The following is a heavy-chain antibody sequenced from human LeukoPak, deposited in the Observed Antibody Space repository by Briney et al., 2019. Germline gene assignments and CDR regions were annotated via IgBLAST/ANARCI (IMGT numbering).Heavy chain of an antibody. CDR1: GGTFSSYA. V-gene: IGHV1-69*13. Sequence: AASVKVSCKASGGTFSSYAISWVRQAPGQGLEWMGGIIPIFGTANYAQKFQGRVTITADESTSTAYMELSSLRSEDTAVYYCANEYSSRGGFDYWGQGTLVTVSS. J-gene: IGHJ4*02. CDR3: ANEYSSRGGFDY. D-gene: IGHD6-6*01. CDR2: IIPIFGTA.